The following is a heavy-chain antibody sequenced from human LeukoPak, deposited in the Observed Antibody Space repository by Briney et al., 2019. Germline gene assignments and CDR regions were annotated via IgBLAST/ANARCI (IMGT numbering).Heavy chain of an antibody. CDR3: ARAGRNSRYCSSTSCYGPGY. Sequence: ASVKVSCKASGYTFTSYYMHWVRQAPGQGLEWMGIINPSGGSTSYAQKFQGRVTMTRDTSTSTVYMELSSLRSEDTAVYYCARAGRNSRYCSSTSCYGPGYWGQGTLVTVSS. J-gene: IGHJ4*02. CDR1: GYTFTSYY. D-gene: IGHD2-2*01. V-gene: IGHV1-46*01. CDR2: INPSGGST.